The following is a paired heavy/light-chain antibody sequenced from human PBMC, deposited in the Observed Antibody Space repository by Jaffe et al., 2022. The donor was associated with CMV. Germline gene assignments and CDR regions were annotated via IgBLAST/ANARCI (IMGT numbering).Heavy chain of an antibody. CDR2: INHSGNT. V-gene: IGHV4-34*01. D-gene: IGHD3-9*01. CDR3: ARALNYDLLTDTYYFDS. J-gene: IGHJ4*02. CDR1: GDSFSAYH. Sequence: QVQLQQWGAGLLKPSETLSLTCAVYGDSFSAYHWSWIRQPPGKGLEWVGEINHSGNTNYNPSLKSRVSISVDTSKNQFSLNLNSVTAADTAVYYCARALNYDLLTDTYYFDSWGQGTLVTVSS.
Light chain of an antibody. CDR2: RAS. CDR1: QSISRS. CDR3: QQYYSYFYT. Sequence: DIQMTQSPSTLSASVGDRVTITCRASQSISRSLAWYQQKPGKAPKFLIYRASSSERGVPSRFSGSGSGTEFTLTISGLQPDDFATYYCQQYYSYFYTFGQGTKLEIK. J-gene: IGKJ2*01. V-gene: IGKV1-5*03.